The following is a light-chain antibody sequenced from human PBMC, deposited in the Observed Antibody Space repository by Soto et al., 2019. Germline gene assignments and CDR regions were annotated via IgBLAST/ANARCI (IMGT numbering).Light chain of an antibody. V-gene: IGKV3-11*01. J-gene: IGKJ2*01. CDR3: QQRSNWPPT. Sequence: EIVLTQSPATLSLSPGERATLSCRASQSVSSYLAWYQQKPGQAPRLLIYDASNRTTGIPARFSGRGSGTGFTLTISSLEPEDFAGYYCQQRSNWPPTFGQGTKLEIK. CDR2: DAS. CDR1: QSVSSY.